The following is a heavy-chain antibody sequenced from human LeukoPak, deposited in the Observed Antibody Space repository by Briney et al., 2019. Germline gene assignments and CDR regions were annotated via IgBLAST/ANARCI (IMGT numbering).Heavy chain of an antibody. CDR1: GFTFSSYA. J-gene: IGHJ4*02. V-gene: IGHV3-23*01. D-gene: IGHD3-22*01. CDR2: ISGSGGST. CDR3: AKGSHYYDSSGYYTH. Sequence: SGGSLRLSCAASGFTFSSYAVSWVRQAPGKGLEWVSAISGSGGSTYYADSVKGRFTISRDNSKNTLYLQMNSLRAEDSAVYYCAKGSHYYDSSGYYTHWGRGTLVTVSS.